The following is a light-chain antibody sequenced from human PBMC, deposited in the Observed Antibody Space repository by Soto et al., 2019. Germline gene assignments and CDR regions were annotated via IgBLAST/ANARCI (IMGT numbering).Light chain of an antibody. J-gene: IGLJ2*01. V-gene: IGLV2-14*01. CDR2: DVS. Sequence: QYALTQPASVSGSPGQSITISCTGTSSDVGGYNYVSWYQQHPGKAPKLMIYDVSNRPSGVANRFSGSKSGNTASLTISGLQAEDEADYYCSSYTSSSTDVVFGGGTTLTVL. CDR3: SSYTSSSTDVV. CDR1: SSDVGGYNY.